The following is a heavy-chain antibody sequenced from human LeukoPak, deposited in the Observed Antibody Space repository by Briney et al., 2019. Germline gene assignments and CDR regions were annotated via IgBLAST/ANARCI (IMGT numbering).Heavy chain of an antibody. J-gene: IGHJ4*02. CDR2: ITSNGGTT. CDR1: GXSLSTYD. V-gene: IGHV3-64*01. CDR3: ARGYCSSTSCTNDY. Sequence: GGSLRLSCVASGXSLSTYDMYWVRQAPGKGLEYVSAITSNGGTTYYANSVKGRFTISRDNSKNTLYLQMGSLRAEDMAVYYCARGYCSSTSCTNDYWGQGTLVTVSS. D-gene: IGHD2-2*01.